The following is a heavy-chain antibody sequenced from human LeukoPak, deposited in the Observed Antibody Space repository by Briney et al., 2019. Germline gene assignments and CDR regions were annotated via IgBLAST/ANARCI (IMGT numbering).Heavy chain of an antibody. CDR3: AKDRVGATD. J-gene: IGHJ4*02. CDR1: GFTFSSYG. V-gene: IGHV3-30*18. Sequence: GRSLRLSCAASGFTFSSYGMHWVRQAPGKGLEWVAVISYDGSNKYYADSVKGRFTISRDNSKNTLYLQMNSLRAEDTAVYYCAKDRVGATDWGQGTLVTVSS. CDR2: ISYDGSNK. D-gene: IGHD1-26*01.